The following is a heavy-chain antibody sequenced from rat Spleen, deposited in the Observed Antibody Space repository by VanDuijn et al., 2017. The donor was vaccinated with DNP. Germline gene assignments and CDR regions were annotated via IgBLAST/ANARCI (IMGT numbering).Heavy chain of an antibody. Sequence: EVQLVESGGGLVQPGRSMKLSCAASGFTFSNYDMAWVRQAPKKGLEWVATISYDGSSTYYRDSVKGRFTISRDNAKSTLYLQRDSLRSEDTATYYCARRGWGYYFDYWGQGVMVTVSS. J-gene: IGHJ2*01. CDR3: ARRGWGYYFDY. CDR2: ISYDGSST. D-gene: IGHD4-1*01. CDR1: GFTFSNYD. V-gene: IGHV5-7*01.